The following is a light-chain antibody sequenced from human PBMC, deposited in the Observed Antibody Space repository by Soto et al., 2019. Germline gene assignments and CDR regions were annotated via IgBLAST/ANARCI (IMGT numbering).Light chain of an antibody. J-gene: IGKJ1*01. CDR2: DVS. V-gene: IGKV1-5*01. CDR1: QNIRNW. CDR3: QQYDSYWT. Sequence: DIQMTQSPSTMSASIGDRVTITCRASQNIRNWLAWYQQKPGKAPKLLIYDVSSLERGVPPRFSGSGSGTDFTLTISGLQPDDFATYYCQQYDSYWTFGQGTKVDIK.